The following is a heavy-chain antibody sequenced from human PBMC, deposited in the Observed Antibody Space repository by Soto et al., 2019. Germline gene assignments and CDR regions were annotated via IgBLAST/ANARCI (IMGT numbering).Heavy chain of an antibody. V-gene: IGHV1-18*01. CDR2: ISTYNGNT. Sequence: QVQLVQSGAEVKQPGASVKVSCKASGYTFTNYGFTWVRQAPGQGLEWLGWISTYNGNTKYAQKVQGRLTMTTDTSTSTANLGLTNLRSDDTALFYCAKNTVTCSYYHIDLWGKGAHVTVSS. CDR1: GYTFTNYG. J-gene: IGHJ6*03. D-gene: IGHD4-17*01. CDR3: AKNTVTCSYYHIDL.